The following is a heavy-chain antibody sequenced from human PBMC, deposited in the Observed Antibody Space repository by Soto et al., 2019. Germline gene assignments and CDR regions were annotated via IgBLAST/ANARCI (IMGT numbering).Heavy chain of an antibody. V-gene: IGHV1-58*01. Sequence: ASVNVSSKSSGFTFSSCPVQWVRRARGQRLEWIGWIVVGSGNTNYAQKFQERVTITRDMSTSTAYMELSSLRSEDTAVYYCAAVGLGYCSGGSCYPPYWGQGTLVTVSS. D-gene: IGHD2-15*01. CDR3: AAVGLGYCSGGSCYPPY. CDR1: GFTFSSCP. J-gene: IGHJ4*02. CDR2: IVVGSGNT.